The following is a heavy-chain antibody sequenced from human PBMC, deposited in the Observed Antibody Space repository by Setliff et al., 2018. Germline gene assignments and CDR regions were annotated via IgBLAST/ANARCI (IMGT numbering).Heavy chain of an antibody. CDR2: IYIGGSA. Sequence: SETQSLTCTVSGGSISSYYWSWIRQPAGKGLEWIGHIYIGGSANYNPSHKSRVTMSIDTSKNQFSLKLNSVTAADMAVYYCAREQWLDPPGYYYMDVWAKGTTVTVSS. CDR3: AREQWLDPPGYYYMDV. CDR1: GGSISSYY. J-gene: IGHJ6*03. V-gene: IGHV4-4*07. D-gene: IGHD6-19*01.